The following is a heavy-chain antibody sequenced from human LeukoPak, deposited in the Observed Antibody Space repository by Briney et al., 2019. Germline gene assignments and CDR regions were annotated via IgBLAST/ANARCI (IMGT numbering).Heavy chain of an antibody. J-gene: IGHJ6*03. CDR1: GGSISSYY. V-gene: IGHV4-59*01. CDR2: IYYSGST. D-gene: IGHD2-15*01. Sequence: PWATLTLTCTVSGGSISSYYWSWIRQPPGKGPEWIGYIYYSGSTNYNPSLKSRVTISVDTSKNQFPLKLSSVTAACTAVYYCARYQGSGPSYYYYMDVWGKGTTVTVSS. CDR3: ARYQGSGPSYYYYMDV.